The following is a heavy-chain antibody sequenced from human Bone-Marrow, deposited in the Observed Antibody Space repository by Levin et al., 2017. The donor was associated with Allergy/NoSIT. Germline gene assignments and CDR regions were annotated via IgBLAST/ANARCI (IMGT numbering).Heavy chain of an antibody. Sequence: GESLKISCAASGFTFSSYGMHWVRQAPGKGLEWVAVIWYDGSNKYYADSVKGRFTISRDNSKNTLYLQMNSLRAEDTAVYYCAREPTATVTTHSPYYYYYYGMDVWGQGTTVTVSS. CDR2: IWYDGSNK. J-gene: IGHJ6*02. D-gene: IGHD4-17*01. CDR1: GFTFSSYG. V-gene: IGHV3-33*01. CDR3: AREPTATVTTHSPYYYYYYGMDV.